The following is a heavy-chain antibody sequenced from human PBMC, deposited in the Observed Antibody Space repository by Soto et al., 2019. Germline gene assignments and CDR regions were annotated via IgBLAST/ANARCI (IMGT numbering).Heavy chain of an antibody. D-gene: IGHD4-17*01. Sequence: EVQLVESGGGLVKPGGSLRLSCAVSGITFSKAWMNWVRQSPGKGLEWVGRIKSKSDGGTTAYAAPVKGRFTISRDDSKNTLCLQMNSLKTEDTAVYYCTTNFYSDHGMDVWGQGTTVTVSS. V-gene: IGHV3-15*01. CDR2: IKSKSDGGTT. CDR1: GITFSKAW. CDR3: TTNFYSDHGMDV. J-gene: IGHJ6*02.